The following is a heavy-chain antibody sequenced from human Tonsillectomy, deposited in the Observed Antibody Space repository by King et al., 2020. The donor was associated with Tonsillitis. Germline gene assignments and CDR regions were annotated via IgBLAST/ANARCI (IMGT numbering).Heavy chain of an antibody. CDR1: GFTFSNYA. CDR2: GSGSGGTT. CDR3: AKDMSEGSGSYQVDY. J-gene: IGHJ4*02. D-gene: IGHD3-10*01. Sequence: VQLVESGGGLVQPGGSLRLSCAASGFTFSNYAMNWVRQAPGKGLEWVSSGSGSGGTTYYADSVKGRFTISRDNSKNTLLLQMNSLRAEETALYYCAKDMSEGSGSYQVDYWGPGTLATVSS. V-gene: IGHV3-23*04.